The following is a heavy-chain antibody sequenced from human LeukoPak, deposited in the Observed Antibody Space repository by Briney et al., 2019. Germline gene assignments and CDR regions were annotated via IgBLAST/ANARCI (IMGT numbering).Heavy chain of an antibody. CDR1: GFTFSSYG. D-gene: IGHD1-26*01. V-gene: IGHV3-30*02. Sequence: GGSLRLSCAASGFTFSSYGMHWVRQAPGKGLEWVAVIWYGGSNKYYADSVKGRFTISRDNSKNTLYLQMNSLRAEDTAVYYCAKDRTWEGAAYYMDVWGKGTTVTVSS. J-gene: IGHJ6*03. CDR2: IWYGGSNK. CDR3: AKDRTWEGAAYYMDV.